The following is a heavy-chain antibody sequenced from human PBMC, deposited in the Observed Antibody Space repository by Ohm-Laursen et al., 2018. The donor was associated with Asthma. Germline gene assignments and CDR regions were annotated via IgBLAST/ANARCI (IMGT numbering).Heavy chain of an antibody. CDR1: GGSISSGDYY. CDR3: ARDRRKIFSSSSFSWFDP. D-gene: IGHD6-6*01. Sequence: SQTLSLTCTVSGGSISSGDYYWSWIRQPPGKGLEWIGYIYYSGSTYYNPSLKSRVTISVDTSKNQFSLKLSSVTAADTAVYYCARDRRKIFSSSSFSWFDPWGQETLVTVSS. CDR2: IYYSGST. J-gene: IGHJ5*02. V-gene: IGHV4-30-4*01.